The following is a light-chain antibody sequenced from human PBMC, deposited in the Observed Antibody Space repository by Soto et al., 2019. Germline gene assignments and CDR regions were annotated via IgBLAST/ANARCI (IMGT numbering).Light chain of an antibody. Sequence: EIVLTQSPATLSLSPGERATLSCRASQSVSSYLAWYQQKPGQAPRLLIYDASNSATSIPARFSGSGSGTAFTLTISSLEPEDFAVYYCQQRSNWPPYTFGQGTKLEIK. V-gene: IGKV3-11*01. CDR1: QSVSSY. CDR2: DAS. CDR3: QQRSNWPPYT. J-gene: IGKJ2*01.